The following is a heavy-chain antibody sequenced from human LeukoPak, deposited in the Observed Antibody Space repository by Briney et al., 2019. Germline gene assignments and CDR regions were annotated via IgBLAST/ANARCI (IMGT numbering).Heavy chain of an antibody. J-gene: IGHJ4*02. V-gene: IGHV4-34*01. Sequence: SETLSLTCAVEGGAFNDYYWSWVRQSPEKGLQWIAEINQGGSTIYNPSLKNRVTMSIDTTRKHFSLQLASLTAADTAVYFCARRGIWIQWNFEYWGQGVLVTVSS. CDR1: GGAFNDYY. CDR2: INQGGST. CDR3: ARRGIWIQWNFEY. D-gene: IGHD5-12*01.